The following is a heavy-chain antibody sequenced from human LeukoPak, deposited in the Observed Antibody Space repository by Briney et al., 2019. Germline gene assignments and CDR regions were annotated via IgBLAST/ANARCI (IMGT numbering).Heavy chain of an antibody. D-gene: IGHD6-13*01. V-gene: IGHV4-59*01. J-gene: IGHJ4*02. CDR2: VDYSGRT. CDR3: ARGGSLPAPGEDYLPGFDY. Sequence: SETLSLTCTVSGVSTNTYYYWSWIRQPPGKGLEWIGYVDYSGRTKYSPSLKSRVTISVDTSLDQFSLKLGSVTAADTAVYYCARGGSLPAPGEDYLPGFDYWGQGILVTVSS. CDR1: GVSTNTYYY.